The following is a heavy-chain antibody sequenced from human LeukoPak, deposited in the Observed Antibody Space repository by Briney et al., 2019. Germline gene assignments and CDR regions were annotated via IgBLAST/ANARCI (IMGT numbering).Heavy chain of an antibody. D-gene: IGHD3-16*01. CDR3: ARHVDGFSYAYPRYYFDF. CDR2: VFYSGTA. Sequence: PSETLSLTCSVSGDSIRSSDYYWGWIRQPPGKGLEWIGNVFYSGTAHSNPSLKSRVTMSADTSKNQFSLKLNSVTAADMAVYYCARHVDGFSYAYPRYYFDFWGQGNLVIVSS. V-gene: IGHV4-39*01. CDR1: GDSIRSSDYY. J-gene: IGHJ4*02.